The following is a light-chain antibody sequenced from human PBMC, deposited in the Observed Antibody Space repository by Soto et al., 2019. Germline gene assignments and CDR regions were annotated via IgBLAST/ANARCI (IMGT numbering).Light chain of an antibody. Sequence: DIQMTQSPSTLSASVGDRVTITCRASQSISDSLAWYQQKPGKAPKLMIFKASNLESGVPSRFSGSGSGTEFTLTISSLQPADFATYYCQQYNRHFGQGTKVEIK. CDR3: QQYNRH. J-gene: IGKJ1*01. V-gene: IGKV1-5*03. CDR2: KAS. CDR1: QSISDS.